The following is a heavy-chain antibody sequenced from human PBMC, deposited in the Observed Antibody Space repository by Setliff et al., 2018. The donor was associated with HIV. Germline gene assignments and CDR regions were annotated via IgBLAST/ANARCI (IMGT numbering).Heavy chain of an antibody. Sequence: PSETLSLICAVYGGSFSGYYWGWIRQAPGKGLEWIGSIYSRGSTYYNPSLKSRVTISVDKSKNQVSLKLNSVTAADTAVYYCARRGYYDSSSYNDAFDIWGQGTMVTV. CDR2: IYSRGST. V-gene: IGHV4-34*01. J-gene: IGHJ3*02. D-gene: IGHD3-22*01. CDR3: ARRGYYDSSSYNDAFDI. CDR1: GGSFSGYY.